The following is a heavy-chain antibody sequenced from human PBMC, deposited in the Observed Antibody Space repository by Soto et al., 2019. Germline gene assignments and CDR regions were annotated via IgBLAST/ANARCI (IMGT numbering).Heavy chain of an antibody. D-gene: IGHD5-12*01. CDR2: IKNKPKSYTT. J-gene: IGHJ4*02. Sequence: EVQLVESGGGLVQPGGSLRLSCAASGFTFSDHYMDWVRQAPGKGLEWIGRIKNKPKSYTTQYAASVKGRFTISRDDSINSLHLQMESLRADDTAVYYCARYIVATKYLDYWGQGTLVTLSS. V-gene: IGHV3-72*01. CDR1: GFTFSDHY. CDR3: ARYIVATKYLDY.